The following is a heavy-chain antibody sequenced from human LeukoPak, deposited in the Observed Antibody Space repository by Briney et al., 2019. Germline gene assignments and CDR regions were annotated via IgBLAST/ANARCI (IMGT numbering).Heavy chain of an antibody. D-gene: IGHD3-3*01. CDR2: IYPGDSDT. CDR3: ARLGRLLEWLGPFDY. Sequence: GESLKISCKGSGYSFTSYWIGWVRQMPGKGLEWMGIIYPGDSDTRYSPSFQGQVTISADKSISTAYLQWSSLKASDTAMYYCARLGRLLEWLGPFDYWGQGTLVTVSS. CDR1: GYSFTSYW. J-gene: IGHJ4*02. V-gene: IGHV5-51*01.